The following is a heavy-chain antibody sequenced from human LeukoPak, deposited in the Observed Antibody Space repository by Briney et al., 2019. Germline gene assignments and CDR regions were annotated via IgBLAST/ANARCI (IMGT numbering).Heavy chain of an antibody. CDR3: GVPPYDILTGYYNTPQYGMDV. CDR1: GFTFSSYP. V-gene: IGHV3-30*04. CDR2: ISYYGSNK. D-gene: IGHD3-9*01. J-gene: IGHJ6*04. Sequence: PGGSLRLSCAASGFTFSSYPMHWVRQAPGKGLEWVAVISYYGSNKYYADSVKSRFTISRDNSKNTLYLQMNSLRAEDTAVYYRGVPPYDILTGYYNTPQYGMDVWGKGTTVTVSS.